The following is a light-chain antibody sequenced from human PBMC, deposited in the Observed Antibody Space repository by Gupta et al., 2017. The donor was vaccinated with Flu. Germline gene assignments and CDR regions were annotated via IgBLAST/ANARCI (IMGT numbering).Light chain of an antibody. CDR1: SNNVGNQG. V-gene: IGLV10-54*04. J-gene: IGLJ3*02. CDR3: SAWDSSLSAWV. Sequence: QAGXTQPPSVSKGXXQTATLTCTGNSNNVGNQGAAWLQQHQGHPPKLLSYRNNNQPSGISERFSASRSGNTASLTITGLQPEDEADYYCSAWDSSLSAWVFGGGTKLTVL. CDR2: RNN.